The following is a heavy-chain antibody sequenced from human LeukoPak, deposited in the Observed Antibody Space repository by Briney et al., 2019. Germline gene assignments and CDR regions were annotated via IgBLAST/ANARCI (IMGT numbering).Heavy chain of an antibody. CDR2: IYSDGST. CDR1: GFTVSRNY. V-gene: IGHV3-66*01. D-gene: IGHD3-9*01. Sequence: GESLRLSCAASGFTVSRNYMSWVRQAPGKGLEWVSVIYSDGSTYYAESVKGRFTISRDNSKNTVYLQMNHLRAEDTAVYYCAGMEDILTDYQYHFDYWGQGTLVTVSS. J-gene: IGHJ4*02. CDR3: AGMEDILTDYQYHFDY.